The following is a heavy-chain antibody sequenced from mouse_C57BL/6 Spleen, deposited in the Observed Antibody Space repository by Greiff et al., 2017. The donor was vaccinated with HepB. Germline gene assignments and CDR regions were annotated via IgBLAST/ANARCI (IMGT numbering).Heavy chain of an antibody. V-gene: IGHV1-61*01. CDR3: ARRDYPYFDY. D-gene: IGHD2-4*01. CDR1: GYTFTSYW. Sequence: VKLQQPGAELVRPGSSVKLSCKASGYTFTSYWMDWVKQRPGQGLEWIGNIYPSDSETHYNQKFKDKATLTVDKSSSTAYMQLSSLTSEDSAVYYCARRDYPYFDYWGQGTTLTVSS. J-gene: IGHJ2*01. CDR2: IYPSDSET.